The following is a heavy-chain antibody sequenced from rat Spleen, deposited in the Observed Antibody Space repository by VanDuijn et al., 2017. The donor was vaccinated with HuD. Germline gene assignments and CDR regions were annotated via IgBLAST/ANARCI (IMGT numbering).Heavy chain of an antibody. J-gene: IGHJ2*01. CDR1: GFTFNNYW. D-gene: IGHD5-1*01. V-gene: IGHV5-31*01. CDR2: ITNTGGST. Sequence: EVQLVASGGGLVQPGRSLKLSCVASGFTFNNYWMTWIRQAPGKGLEWVASITNTGGSTYYPDSVKGRFTISRDNAKSTLYLQMNSLRSEDTATYYCTRDLTGSHYFDYWGQGVMVTVSS. CDR3: TRDLTGSHYFDY.